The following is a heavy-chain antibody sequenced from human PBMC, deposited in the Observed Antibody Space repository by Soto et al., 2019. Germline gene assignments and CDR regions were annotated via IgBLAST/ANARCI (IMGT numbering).Heavy chain of an antibody. V-gene: IGHV4-34*01. CDR2: INHSGST. CDR3: ARVRCSSTSCPRGGVY. J-gene: IGHJ4*02. D-gene: IGHD2-2*01. Sequence: QVQLQQWGAGLLKPSETLSLTCAVYGGSFSGYYWSWIRQPPGKGLEWIGEINHSGSTNYNPSLKSRLTISVDTYRNQFSLKLRSVTAADTAVYYCARVRCSSTSCPRGGVYWGQGTLVTVSS. CDR1: GGSFSGYY.